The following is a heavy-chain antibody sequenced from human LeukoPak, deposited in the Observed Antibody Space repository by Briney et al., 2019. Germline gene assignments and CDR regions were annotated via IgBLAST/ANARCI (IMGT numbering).Heavy chain of an antibody. V-gene: IGHV4-39*01. CDR3: ARHVNDYVWWSYRSPSHFDY. CDR1: GGSISSSSYY. Sequence: SETLSLTCTVSGGSISSSSYYWGWIRQPLGKGLEWIGSIYYSGSTYYNPSLKSRVTISVDTSKNQFSLKLSSVTAADTAVYYCARHVNDYVWWSYRSPSHFDYWGQGTLVTVSS. J-gene: IGHJ4*02. D-gene: IGHD3-16*02. CDR2: IYYSGST.